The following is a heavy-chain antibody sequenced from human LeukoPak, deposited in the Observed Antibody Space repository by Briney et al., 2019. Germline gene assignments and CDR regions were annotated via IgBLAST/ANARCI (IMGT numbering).Heavy chain of an antibody. CDR3: ARVSWELLDY. J-gene: IGHJ4*02. D-gene: IGHD1-26*01. CDR2: IYTSGST. V-gene: IGHV4-61*02. Sequence: SETLSLTCTVSGGSISSGSYYWSWIRQPAGKGLEWIGRIYTSGSTNYNPSLKSRVTISVDTSKNQFSLKLSSVTAADTAVYYCARVSWELLDYWGQGTLVTVSS. CDR1: GGSISSGSYY.